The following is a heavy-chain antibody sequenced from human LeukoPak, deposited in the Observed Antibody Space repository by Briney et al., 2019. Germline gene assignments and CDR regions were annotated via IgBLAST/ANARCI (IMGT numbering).Heavy chain of an antibody. J-gene: IGHJ6*02. CDR1: GDTFTSYG. CDR3: ASSPGTDYYYYGMDV. CDR2: ISAYNGNT. V-gene: IGHV1-18*01. Sequence: GASVKVSCKASGDTFTSYGISWVRQAPGQGLEWMGWISAYNGNTNYAQKLQGRVTMTTDTSTSTAYMELRSLRSDDTAVYYCASSPGTDYYYYGMDVWGQGTTVTVSS.